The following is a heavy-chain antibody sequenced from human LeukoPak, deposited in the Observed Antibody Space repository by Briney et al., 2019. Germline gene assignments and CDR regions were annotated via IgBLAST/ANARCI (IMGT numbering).Heavy chain of an antibody. V-gene: IGHV3-30*02. J-gene: IGHJ4*02. CDR1: GFTFSSYG. D-gene: IGHD6-13*01. CDR3: AKGGDIAAAE. CDR2: IRYDGSNK. Sequence: GGSLRLSCAASGFTFSSYGMHWVRQAPGKGLEWVAFIRYDGSNKYYADSVKGRFTISRDNSKYTLYLQMNSLRAEDTAVYYCAKGGDIAAAEWGQGTLVTVSS.